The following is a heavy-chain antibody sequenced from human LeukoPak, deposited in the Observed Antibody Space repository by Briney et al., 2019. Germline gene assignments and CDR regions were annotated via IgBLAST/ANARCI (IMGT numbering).Heavy chain of an antibody. CDR2: INHSGST. D-gene: IGHD3-3*01. CDR1: GGSFSGYY. CDR3: AGLTCYDFWSGPGDP. J-gene: IGHJ5*02. V-gene: IGHV4-34*01. Sequence: PSETLSLTCAVYGGSFSGYYWSWIRQPPGKGLEWIGEINHSGSTNYNPSLKSRVTISVDTSKNQFSLKLSSVTAADTAVYYCAGLTCYDFWSGPGDPWGQGTLVTVSS.